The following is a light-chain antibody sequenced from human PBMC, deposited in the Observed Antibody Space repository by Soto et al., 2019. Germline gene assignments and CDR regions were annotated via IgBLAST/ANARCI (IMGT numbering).Light chain of an antibody. J-gene: IGKJ4*01. CDR1: QSVSSSY. V-gene: IGKV3-20*01. CDR2: AAS. CDR3: KRYSSSRLT. Sequence: EIVSTHSPSPPPSSPGERATVSCRTTQSVSSSYLAWYQQKPGQAPRLLIYAASSRATGIPDRFSGSKSGTDFTLTISRLETEDSAVYYCKRYSSSRLTFGGGTKVDIK.